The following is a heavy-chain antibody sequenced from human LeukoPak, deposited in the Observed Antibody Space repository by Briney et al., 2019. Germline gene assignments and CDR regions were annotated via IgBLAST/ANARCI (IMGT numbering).Heavy chain of an antibody. V-gene: IGHV3-7*04. D-gene: IGHD5-12*01. CDR2: IKEDGSAK. CDR3: ARDSPGYGGYSY. CDR1: GFTFSRYW. Sequence: PGGSLRLSCTASGFTFSRYWMTWARQAPGRGLEWVANIKEDGSAKYYVDSMKGRFTISRDNAKNSLYLQINSLRAEDTAVYYCARDSPGYGGYSYWGQGTLVTVSS. J-gene: IGHJ4*02.